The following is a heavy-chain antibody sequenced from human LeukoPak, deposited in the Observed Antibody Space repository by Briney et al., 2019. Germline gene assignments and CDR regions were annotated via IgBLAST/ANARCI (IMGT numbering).Heavy chain of an antibody. CDR2: IYPSDSET. CDR1: GYSFISYW. Sequence: GESLKISCKGSGYSFISYWIGWVRLMPGIGLEWMGIIYPSDSETRYSPSFQGQVTISADKSTSTAYLQWSSLKASDTAMYYCARQVAVAAWEYWGQGTLVTVSS. V-gene: IGHV5-51*01. CDR3: ARQVAVAAWEY. J-gene: IGHJ4*02. D-gene: IGHD6-19*01.